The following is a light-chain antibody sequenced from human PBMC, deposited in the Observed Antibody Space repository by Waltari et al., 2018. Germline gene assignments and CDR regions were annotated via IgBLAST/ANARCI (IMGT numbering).Light chain of an antibody. CDR2: RKN. J-gene: IGLJ2*01. Sequence: HSVLTPPPSASGTPGQRVTTSCSGSSSTIGSNYVYWYQQLPGKAPKVLIYRKNQRPSGVPDRFSGSKSGTSASLAITGLQSEDEADYYCAVWDDSLGGVFGGGTKVTVL. CDR1: SSTIGSNY. V-gene: IGLV1-47*01. CDR3: AVWDDSLGGV.